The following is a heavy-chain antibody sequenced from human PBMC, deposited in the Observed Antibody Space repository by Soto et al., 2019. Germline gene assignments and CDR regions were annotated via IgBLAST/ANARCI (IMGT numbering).Heavy chain of an antibody. V-gene: IGHV1-18*01. CDR2: ISAYNGNT. J-gene: IGHJ5*02. D-gene: IGHD1-26*01. Sequence: QVQLVQSGAEVKKPGASVKVSCKASGYTFTSYGISWVRQAPGQGLEWMGWISAYNGNTNYAQKHQGRATMTTDTSPRTAYVGRGGLRSEDTAVYYCARGGWEFAPWGQGPLVTVPS. CDR1: GYTFTSYG. CDR3: ARGGWEFAP.